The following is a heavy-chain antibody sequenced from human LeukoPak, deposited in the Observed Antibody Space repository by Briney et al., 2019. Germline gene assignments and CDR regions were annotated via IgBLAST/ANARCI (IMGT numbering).Heavy chain of an antibody. CDR1: GFTFSSYA. Sequence: PGGSLRLSCAASGFTFSSYAMSWVRQAPGKGLEWVSAISGSGGSTYYAGSVKGRFTISRDNSKNTLYLQMNSLRAEDTAVYYCAKLVGVGELFWGHFLEDYWGQGTLVTVSS. J-gene: IGHJ4*02. V-gene: IGHV3-23*01. D-gene: IGHD3-10*01. CDR3: AKLVGVGELFWGHFLEDY. CDR2: ISGSGGST.